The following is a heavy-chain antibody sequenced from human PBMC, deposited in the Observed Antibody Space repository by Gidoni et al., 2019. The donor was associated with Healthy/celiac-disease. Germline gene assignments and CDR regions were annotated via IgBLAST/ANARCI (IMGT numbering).Heavy chain of an antibody. CDR1: GFPFRSHA. Sequence: EVQLLESGGGLVQPGGYLRPYCPASGFPFRSHARSRARQAPGKGLGWVSAISGSGGSTYYADSVKGRFTISRDNSKNTLYLQMNSLRAEDTAVYYCAKDFSITMVRGVTELLYYYYGMDVWGQGTTVTVSS. V-gene: IGHV3-23*01. CDR2: ISGSGGST. D-gene: IGHD3-10*01. CDR3: AKDFSITMVRGVTELLYYYYGMDV. J-gene: IGHJ6*02.